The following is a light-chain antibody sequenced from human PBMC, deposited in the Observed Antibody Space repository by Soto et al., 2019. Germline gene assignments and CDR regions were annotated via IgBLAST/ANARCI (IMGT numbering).Light chain of an antibody. CDR2: AAS. V-gene: IGKV1-39*01. J-gene: IGKJ2*01. CDR1: QSISTY. CDR3: QQSYSTPYT. Sequence: DIQMTQSPSSLSASVGDRVTITCRASQSISTYLNWYQQKPGKAPKVLIYAASSLQSWVPSRFSGSGSGTDFTLTISCLQPEDFATYYCQQSYSTPYTFGQGTKVEIK.